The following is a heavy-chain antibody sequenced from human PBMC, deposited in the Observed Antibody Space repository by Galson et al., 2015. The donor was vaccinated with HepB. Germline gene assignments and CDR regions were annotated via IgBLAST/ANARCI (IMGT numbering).Heavy chain of an antibody. CDR2: MVGNGDI. Sequence: SLRLSCAASGFSLTTYTTSWVRQTPGRGLEWVSSMVGNGDIYYADSVRGRMTISRDNSKNLLYLQMNSLRAEDTAIYYCAKDRVPDGLWTVDYWGQGTLVVVSS. CDR3: AKDRVPDGLWTVDY. V-gene: IGHV3-23*01. J-gene: IGHJ4*02. D-gene: IGHD1-1*01. CDR1: GFSLTTYT.